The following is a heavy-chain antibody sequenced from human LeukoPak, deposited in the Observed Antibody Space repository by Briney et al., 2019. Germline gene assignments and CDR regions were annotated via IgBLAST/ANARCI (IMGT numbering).Heavy chain of an antibody. V-gene: IGHV3-7*01. CDR3: ARDSPRGRFDS. CDR2: MNPDGSQR. CDR1: GFTFSSYA. Sequence: GGSLRLSCAASGFTFSSYAMHWVRQAPGKGLEWVANMNPDGSQRNYVGSVKGRFTISRDSANNSVYLQMNSLRAEDTAFYYCARDSPRGRFDSWGQGTLVTVSS. J-gene: IGHJ4*02.